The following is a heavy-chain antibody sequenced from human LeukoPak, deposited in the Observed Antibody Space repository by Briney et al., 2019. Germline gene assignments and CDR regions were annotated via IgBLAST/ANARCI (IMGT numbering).Heavy chain of an antibody. CDR1: GGSISSYY. Sequence: SETLSLTCTVSGGSISSYYWSWIRQPAGKGLEWIGRIYTSGSTNYNPSLKSRVTMSVDTSKNQFSPKLSSVTAADTAVYYCARGDLGTYYYYYMDVWGKGTTVTVSS. CDR2: IYTSGST. J-gene: IGHJ6*03. CDR3: ARGDLGTYYYYYMDV. D-gene: IGHD7-27*01. V-gene: IGHV4-4*07.